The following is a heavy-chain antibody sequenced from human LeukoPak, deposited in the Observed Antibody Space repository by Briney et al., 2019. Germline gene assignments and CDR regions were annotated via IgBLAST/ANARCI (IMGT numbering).Heavy chain of an antibody. J-gene: IGHJ4*02. D-gene: IGHD4/OR15-4a*01. CDR3: ARRAGAYSHPYDY. Sequence: TGGSLRLSCAASGFTFSSYGMSWVRQAPGKGLEWVSFIYSGGSTYYADSVKGRFTISRDNSKNTLYLQMNSLRADDTAVYYCARRAGAYSHPYDYWGQGTLVTVSS. CDR1: GFTFSSYG. CDR2: IYSGGST. V-gene: IGHV3-53*01.